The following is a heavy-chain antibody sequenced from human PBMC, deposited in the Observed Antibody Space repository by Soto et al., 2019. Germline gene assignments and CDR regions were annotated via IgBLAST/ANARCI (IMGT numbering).Heavy chain of an antibody. CDR1: GFTFSSYA. J-gene: IGHJ4*02. CDR2: ISGSGGGT. V-gene: IGHV3-23*01. Sequence: PGGSLSLSCAASGFTFSSYAMSWVRQAPGKGLEWVSLISGSGGGTYYADSVKGRFTISRDNSKNTLYLQMNSLRAEDTAVFYCAKHLSNGSPDYWGQGTLVTVSS. CDR3: AKHLSNGSPDY. D-gene: IGHD2-15*01.